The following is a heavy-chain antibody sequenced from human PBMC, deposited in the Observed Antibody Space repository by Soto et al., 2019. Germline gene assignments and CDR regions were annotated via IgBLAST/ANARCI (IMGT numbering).Heavy chain of an antibody. CDR2: VSPYDGDT. Sequence: QVQLVQSGVEVKKPGASVKVSCKASGYTFTTYGISWVRQAPGQGLEWVGWVSPYDGDTNYADALQGRVTITTDTSTTTAYMELRSLRSDDTAMYYCARDHGGSYQADSFDPWGQGTLVIVSS. V-gene: IGHV1-18*01. CDR1: GYTFTTYG. CDR3: ARDHGGSYQADSFDP. J-gene: IGHJ5*02. D-gene: IGHD1-26*01.